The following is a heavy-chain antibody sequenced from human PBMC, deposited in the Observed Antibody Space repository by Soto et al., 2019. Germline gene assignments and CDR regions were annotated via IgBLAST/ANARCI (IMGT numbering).Heavy chain of an antibody. CDR2: ISSSSSTI. CDR3: AREYDILNGFDP. V-gene: IGHV3-48*01. Sequence: EVQLVESGGGLVQPGGSLRLSCAASGFTFSSYSMNWVRQAPGKGLEWVSYISSSSSTIYYADSVKGRFTISRDNAKNSSHAQMNSLRAHDPAVDSCAREYDILNGFDPWGQGTLVTVSS. D-gene: IGHD3-9*01. J-gene: IGHJ5*02. CDR1: GFTFSSYS.